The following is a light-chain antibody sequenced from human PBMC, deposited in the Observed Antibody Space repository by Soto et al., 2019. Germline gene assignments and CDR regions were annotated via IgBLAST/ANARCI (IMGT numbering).Light chain of an antibody. V-gene: IGKV3-20*01. CDR2: GGS. J-gene: IGKJ1*01. Sequence: EIVLTQSPGTLSLSAGERATVSWSASQSVNNNFLSVYQLRPCRAPVRLSSGGSSRATGIPDRISGSGSGTDFTLTITRVEPEDSAMYYCQHYVGSPTFGQGTKVDIK. CDR1: QSVNNNF. CDR3: QHYVGSPT.